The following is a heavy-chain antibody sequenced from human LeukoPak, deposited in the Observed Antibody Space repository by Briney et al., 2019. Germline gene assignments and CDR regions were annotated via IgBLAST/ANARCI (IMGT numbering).Heavy chain of an antibody. Sequence: SVKVSCKASGGTFSSYAISWVRQAPGQGLEWMGGIIPIFGTANYAQKYQGRVTITADKSTSTAYMELSSLRSEDTAVYYCAGNTYYYGSGSHLDYWGQGTLVTVSS. CDR3: AGNTYYYGSGSHLDY. V-gene: IGHV1-69*06. J-gene: IGHJ4*02. CDR1: GGTFSSYA. CDR2: IIPIFGTA. D-gene: IGHD3-10*01.